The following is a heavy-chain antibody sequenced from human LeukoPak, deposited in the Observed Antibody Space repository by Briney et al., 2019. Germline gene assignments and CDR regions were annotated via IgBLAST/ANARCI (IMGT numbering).Heavy chain of an antibody. Sequence: GGSLRLSCAASGFTFSSYAMSWVRQAPGKGLEWVSAINGSGGSTYYADSVKGRFTISRDNSKNTLYLQMNSLRAEDTAVYYCAKHFLYDSSGGVRFDYWGQGTLVTVSS. J-gene: IGHJ4*02. CDR1: GFTFSSYA. V-gene: IGHV3-23*01. CDR2: INGSGGST. D-gene: IGHD3-22*01. CDR3: AKHFLYDSSGGVRFDY.